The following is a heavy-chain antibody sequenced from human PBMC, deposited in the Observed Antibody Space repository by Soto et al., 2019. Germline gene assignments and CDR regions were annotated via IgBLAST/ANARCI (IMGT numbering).Heavy chain of an antibody. CDR1: GFTFSSYS. Sequence: GGSLRLSCAASGFTFSSYSMNWVRQAPGKGLEWVSSISSSSSYIYYADSVKGRFTISRDNAKNSLYLQMNSLRAEDTAVYYCARDQANYYDPREVYYMAVPSKGTTVTVS. CDR3: ARDQANYYDPREVYYMAV. J-gene: IGHJ6*03. D-gene: IGHD3-22*01. CDR2: ISSSSSYI. V-gene: IGHV3-21*01.